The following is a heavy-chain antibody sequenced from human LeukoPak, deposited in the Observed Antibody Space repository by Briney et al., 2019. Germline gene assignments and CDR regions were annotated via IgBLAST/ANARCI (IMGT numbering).Heavy chain of an antibody. CDR2: ILPIVGTT. CDR1: GDSFTNYA. CDR3: VRARYSFGSYTYYYDMGV. J-gene: IGHJ6*03. D-gene: IGHD5-12*01. Sequence: GSSVKVSCKASGDSFTNYAIAWVRQAPAEGLEWMGAILPIVGTTTYAQKFQGRVTLTADRSTSTVYLEINTVRPEDTATYYCVRARYSFGSYTYYYDMGVWGKGTPVTVSS. V-gene: IGHV1-69*06.